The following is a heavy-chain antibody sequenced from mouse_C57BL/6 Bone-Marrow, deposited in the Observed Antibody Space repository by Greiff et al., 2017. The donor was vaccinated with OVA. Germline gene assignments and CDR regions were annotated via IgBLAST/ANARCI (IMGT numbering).Heavy chain of an antibody. CDR1: GFTFSSYA. V-gene: IGHV5-9-1*02. D-gene: IGHD1-1*02. J-gene: IGHJ2*01. CDR3: TRDMGGNYIDY. Sequence: EVKLVESGEGLVKPGGSLKLSCAASGFTFSSYAMSWVRQTPEKRLEWVAYISSGGDYIYYADTVKGRFTISRDNARNTLYLQMSSLKSEDTAMYYCTRDMGGNYIDYWGQGTTLTVSS. CDR2: ISSGGDYI.